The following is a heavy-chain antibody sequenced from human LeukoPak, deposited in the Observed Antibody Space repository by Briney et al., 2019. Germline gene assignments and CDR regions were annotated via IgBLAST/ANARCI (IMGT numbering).Heavy chain of an antibody. Sequence: PSETLSLTCTVSGASISSYYWSWIRQPAGKGLEWIGRIYTSGSTNYNPSLESRVIMSVDTSKNQFSLKLTSVTAADTAVYYCARAAPGRDGGDDFDYWGQGTLVTVSS. J-gene: IGHJ4*02. CDR3: ARAAPGRDGGDDFDY. CDR2: IYTSGST. CDR1: GASISSYY. V-gene: IGHV4-4*07. D-gene: IGHD6-13*01.